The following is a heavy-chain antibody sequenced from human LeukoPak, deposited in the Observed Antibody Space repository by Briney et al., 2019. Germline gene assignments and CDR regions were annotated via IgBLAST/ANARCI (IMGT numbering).Heavy chain of an antibody. J-gene: IGHJ6*02. Sequence: ASVKVSCKASGYTFTSYYMHWVRQAPRQGLEWMGIINPSGGSTSYAQKFQGRVTMTRDTSTSTVYMELSSLRSEDTAVYYCATNNYYGSGSYYAKTAHGMDVWGQGTTATVSS. V-gene: IGHV1-46*01. CDR3: ATNNYYGSGSYYAKTAHGMDV. CDR1: GYTFTSYY. D-gene: IGHD3-10*01. CDR2: INPSGGST.